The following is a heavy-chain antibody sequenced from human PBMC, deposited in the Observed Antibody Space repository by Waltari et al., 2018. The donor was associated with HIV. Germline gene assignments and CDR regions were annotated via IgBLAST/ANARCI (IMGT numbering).Heavy chain of an antibody. D-gene: IGHD3-10*01. J-gene: IGHJ2*01. CDR2: VYTSGNT. CDR1: GGSSTRGRSH. CDR3: ARALDYYESGSFPWWFFDL. Sequence: QVQLQESGPGLVRPSQTLSLTCPFSGGSSTRGRSHWCRLRQPAGKELEWLGRVYTSGNTDYNPSLRSRVTLSVDTSNNQFSLKLSSLTAADTAVYYCARALDYYESGSFPWWFFDLWGRGTLVTVSS. V-gene: IGHV4-61*02.